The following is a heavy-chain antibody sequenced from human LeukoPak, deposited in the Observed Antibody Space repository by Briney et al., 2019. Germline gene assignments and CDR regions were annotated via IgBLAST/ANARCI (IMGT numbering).Heavy chain of an antibody. J-gene: IGHJ4*02. Sequence: PGGSLRLSCAASGFTFSSYAMIWVRQAPGKGLEWLSAISGSGDSTYYADSVKGRSTISRDNSKNTLYLQINSLRADGTAVYYCAKQFSSAVGSAVDCWGQGTLVTVSS. CDR1: GFTFSSYA. D-gene: IGHD2-15*01. V-gene: IGHV3-23*01. CDR2: ISGSGDST. CDR3: AKQFSSAVGSAVDC.